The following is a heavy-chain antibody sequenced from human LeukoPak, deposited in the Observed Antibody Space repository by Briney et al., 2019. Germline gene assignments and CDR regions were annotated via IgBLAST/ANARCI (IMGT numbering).Heavy chain of an antibody. Sequence: GGSLRLSCAASGFSFDTYAMTWVRQAPGRGLEWVSAIYGSGRYIYYRDSVQGRFTISRDNPRNTLFLQLNSLTADDSAVYYCAKNYAAGNALYDYWGQGVLVTVSS. CDR2: IYGSGRYI. D-gene: IGHD3-10*01. CDR3: AKNYAAGNALYDY. J-gene: IGHJ4*02. V-gene: IGHV3-23*01. CDR1: GFSFDTYA.